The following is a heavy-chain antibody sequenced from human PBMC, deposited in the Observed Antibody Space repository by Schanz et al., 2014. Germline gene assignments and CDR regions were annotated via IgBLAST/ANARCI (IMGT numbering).Heavy chain of an antibody. CDR2: INQSGDT. CDR3: ARLYCSTPGCYVSPNGFAKDY. Sequence: QVPLQQWGAGLLKPSETLSLTCAVSGGSFSGYYWSWIRQPPDTGLEWIGEINQSGDTNYNPSLKSRVTLSVDPPNTEFSLKLRSVTAADTAVYYCARLYCSTPGCYVSPNGFAKDYWGQGTLVTVSS. CDR1: GGSFSGYY. V-gene: IGHV4-34*01. J-gene: IGHJ4*02. D-gene: IGHD2-2*01.